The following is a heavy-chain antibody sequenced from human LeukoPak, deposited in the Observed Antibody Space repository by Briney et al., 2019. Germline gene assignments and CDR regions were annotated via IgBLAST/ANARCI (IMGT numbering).Heavy chain of an antibody. J-gene: IGHJ5*02. Sequence: GGSLRLSCAASGFTFSSYAMHWVRQAPGNGLEYVSAISSNGGSTYYANSVKGRFTISRDNSKKTLYLQMGSLRAEDMAVYYCARGSSSLYKNWLDPWGQGTLVTVSS. CDR3: ARGSSSLYKNWLDP. CDR2: ISSNGGST. CDR1: GFTFSSYA. V-gene: IGHV3-64*01. D-gene: IGHD6-13*01.